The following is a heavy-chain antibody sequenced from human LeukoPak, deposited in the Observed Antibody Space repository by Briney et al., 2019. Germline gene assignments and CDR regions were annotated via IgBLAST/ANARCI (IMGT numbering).Heavy chain of an antibody. V-gene: IGHV5-51*03. Sequence: GESLNICSKGSGYSFTSYRSGWAREMRGKRLEWMGITYPGDSDTRYSPSFQGQVTISADKSISTAYLQWSSLKASDTAMYYCARFGDDYGDHQANYYDYWGQGTLVTVSS. CDR3: ARFGDDYGDHQANYYDY. J-gene: IGHJ4*02. CDR1: GYSFTSYR. CDR2: TYPGDSDT. D-gene: IGHD4-17*01.